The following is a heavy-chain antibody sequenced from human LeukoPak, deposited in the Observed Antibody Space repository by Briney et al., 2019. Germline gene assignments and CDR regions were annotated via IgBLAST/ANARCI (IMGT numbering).Heavy chain of an antibody. CDR2: ISSSSSYI. D-gene: IGHD4-17*01. Sequence: GGSLRLSCAASGFTFSSYSMTWVRQAPGKGLEWVSSISSSSSYIYYADSVKGRFTISRGNAKNSLYLQMNSLRAEDTAVYYCARGGDYGDYEDWFDPWGQGTLVTVSS. V-gene: IGHV3-21*01. CDR3: ARGGDYGDYEDWFDP. CDR1: GFTFSSYS. J-gene: IGHJ5*02.